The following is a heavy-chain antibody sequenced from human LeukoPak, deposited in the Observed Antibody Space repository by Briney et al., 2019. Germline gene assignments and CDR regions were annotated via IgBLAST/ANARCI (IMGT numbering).Heavy chain of an antibody. J-gene: IGHJ4*02. CDR3: ARNRGYSYGVIDN. CDR1: GGSISSYY. D-gene: IGHD5-18*01. Sequence: SETLSLTCTVSGGSISSYYWSWIRQSPGKGLEWIGHIYDSGSTNCNPSLKSRVTVSVNTSKNQFSLKLNSVTAADTAVYYCARNRGYSYGVIDNWGQGALVTVSS. V-gene: IGHV4-4*09. CDR2: IYDSGST.